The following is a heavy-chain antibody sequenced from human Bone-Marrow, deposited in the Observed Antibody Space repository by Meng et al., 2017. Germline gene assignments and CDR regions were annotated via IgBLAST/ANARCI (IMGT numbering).Heavy chain of an antibody. V-gene: IGHV3-66*01. CDR2: IYSTDST. CDR3: ARDLGGNSDLPDY. J-gene: IGHJ4*02. Sequence: EVQLVESGGGLVQPGGSRRLSCAASGFTVSSNYMSWVRQAPGKGLEWVSVIYSTDSTYYADSVKGRFTISRDNSKNTLYLQMNSLRAEDTAVYYCARDLGGNSDLPDYWGQGTLVTVSS. CDR1: GFTVSSNY. D-gene: IGHD4-23*01.